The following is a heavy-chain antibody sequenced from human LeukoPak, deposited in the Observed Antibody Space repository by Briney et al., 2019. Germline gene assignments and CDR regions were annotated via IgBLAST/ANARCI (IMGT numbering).Heavy chain of an antibody. V-gene: IGHV3-30-3*01. CDR1: GFIFSNYA. Sequence: PERSLRLSCAASGFIFSNYAMHWVRQAPGKGLEWVAVMSSDGGHKYYADSVKGRFTISTDNSKTTLFLQMNSLRGEDTAAYYCARETRSSQAPYFFDFWGQGTLVTVSS. J-gene: IGHJ4*02. CDR3: ARETRSSQAPYFFDF. D-gene: IGHD6-13*01. CDR2: MSSDGGHK.